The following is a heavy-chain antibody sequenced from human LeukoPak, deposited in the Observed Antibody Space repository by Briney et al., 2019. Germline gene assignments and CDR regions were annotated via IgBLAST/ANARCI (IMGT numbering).Heavy chain of an antibody. CDR3: ARGTGGRGYY. CDR1: GGSFSGYY. V-gene: IGHV4-34*01. D-gene: IGHD2-15*01. J-gene: IGHJ4*02. Sequence: PSETLSLTCAVYGGSFSGYYWSWIRQPPGKGLEWIGEINHSGSTNYNPSLKSRVTISVDTSKNQFSLKLSSVTAADTAVYYCARGTGGRGYYWGQGTPVTVSS. CDR2: INHSGST.